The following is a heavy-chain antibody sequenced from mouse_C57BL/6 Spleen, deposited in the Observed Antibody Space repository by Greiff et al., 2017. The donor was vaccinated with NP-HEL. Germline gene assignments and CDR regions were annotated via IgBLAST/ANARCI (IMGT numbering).Heavy chain of an antibody. Sequence: VQLQESGAELARPGASVKLSCKASGYTFTSYGISWVKQRTGQGLEWIGEIYPRSGNTNYNENVKGKATLTADKSSSTAYMELRSLTSEDSAVYFWARGGYDYDGYYAMDYWGQGTSVTVSS. D-gene: IGHD2-4*01. CDR2: IYPRSGNT. V-gene: IGHV1-81*01. CDR1: GYTFTSYG. CDR3: ARGGYDYDGYYAMDY. J-gene: IGHJ4*01.